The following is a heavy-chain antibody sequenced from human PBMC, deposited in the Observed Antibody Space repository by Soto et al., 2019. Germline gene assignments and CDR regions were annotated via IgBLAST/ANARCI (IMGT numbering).Heavy chain of an antibody. J-gene: IGHJ6*02. CDR1: GYTFTSYG. CDR2: ISAYNGNT. D-gene: IGHD4-17*01. Sequence: ASVKVSCKASGYTFTSYGISWVRQAPGQGLEWMGWISAYNGNTNYAQKLQGRVTMTTDTSTSTAYMKLRSLRSDDTAVYYCARQGRYYGDYVDHYYYYYGMDVWGQGTTVTVSS. V-gene: IGHV1-18*01. CDR3: ARQGRYYGDYVDHYYYYYGMDV.